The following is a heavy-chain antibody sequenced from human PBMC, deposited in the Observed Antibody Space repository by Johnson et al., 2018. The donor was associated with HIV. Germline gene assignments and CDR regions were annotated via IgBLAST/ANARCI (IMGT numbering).Heavy chain of an antibody. CDR3: ARDGRDLVTRGSFDV. V-gene: IGHV3-66*02. CDR1: GITVSSNY. CDR2: IFTVGDV. J-gene: IGHJ3*01. Sequence: MMLVESGGGVVQTGTSLRLSCAASGITVSSNYMSWVRQAPGKGLEWVSVIFTVGDVYYADSVKGRFTISRDNSKNFLYLQMNSLRPEDTAVYYCARDGRDLVTRGSFDVWGQGTVVTVSS. D-gene: IGHD5-18*01.